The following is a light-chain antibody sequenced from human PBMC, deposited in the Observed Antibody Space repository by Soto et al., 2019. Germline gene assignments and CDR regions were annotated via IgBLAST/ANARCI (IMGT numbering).Light chain of an antibody. CDR1: NYDVGGYNF. V-gene: IGLV2-14*01. J-gene: IGLJ2*01. CDR3: GSYASSSTEV. Sequence: QSALTQPASVSGSPGQAITISCTGTNYDVGGYNFVSWYQQHPGKAPKLMIYDVSNRPSGVSARFSGSKSGNTASLTISGLQAEDEADYYCGSYASSSTEVFGGGTKLPVL. CDR2: DVS.